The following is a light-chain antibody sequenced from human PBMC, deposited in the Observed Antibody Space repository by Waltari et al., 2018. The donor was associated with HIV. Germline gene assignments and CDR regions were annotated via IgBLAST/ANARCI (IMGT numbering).Light chain of an antibody. Sequence: QSALTQPPSVSGSPGQSVTISCTGTSSDVGYYNRVSSYQQPPGTAPPLMIFQVGNLPSGVPDRFSGSKSDNTASLTISGLQAEDEADYYCSSYTSSNTWVFGGGTKLTVL. V-gene: IGLV2-18*02. CDR2: QVG. J-gene: IGLJ3*02. CDR1: SSDVGYYNR. CDR3: SSYTSSNTWV.